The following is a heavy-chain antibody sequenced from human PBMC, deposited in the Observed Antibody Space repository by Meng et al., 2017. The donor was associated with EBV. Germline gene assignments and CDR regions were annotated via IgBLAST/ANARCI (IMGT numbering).Heavy chain of an antibody. CDR2: INTYSGKA. Sequence: QGRRVQSGAGLKRPGTPGKVSCKASGYTFRNYAYYWMRQVPGQGLEWMGWINTYSGKATFAQGFTGRFVFSLDTPVTTAHLQISGLKTEDSAVYYCARGVEENGSHYLFDSWGQGTLVTVSS. D-gene: IGHD1-1*01. V-gene: IGHV7-4-1*02. CDR1: GYTFRNYA. J-gene: IGHJ4*02. CDR3: ARGVEENGSHYLFDS.